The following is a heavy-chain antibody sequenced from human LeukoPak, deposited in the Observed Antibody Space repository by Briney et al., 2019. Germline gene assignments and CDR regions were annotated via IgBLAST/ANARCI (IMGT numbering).Heavy chain of an antibody. J-gene: IGHJ4*02. V-gene: IGHV3-33*01. CDR2: IWYDGSNK. CDR3: ARDGYCSSTSCYMEFDY. D-gene: IGHD2-2*03. Sequence: PGRSLRLSCAASGFTFSSYGMHWVRQAPGKGLEGVAVIWYDGSNKYYADSVKGRFTISRDNSKNTLYLQMNSLRAEDTAVYYCARDGYCSSTSCYMEFDYWGQGTLVTVSS. CDR1: GFTFSSYG.